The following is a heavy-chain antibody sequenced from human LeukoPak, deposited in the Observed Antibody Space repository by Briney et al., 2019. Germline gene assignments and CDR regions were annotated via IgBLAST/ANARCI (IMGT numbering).Heavy chain of an antibody. D-gene: IGHD5-18*01. J-gene: IGHJ5*02. CDR2: IYTSGST. V-gene: IGHV4-4*07. Sequence: SETLSLTCTVSGGSISSYYWSWIRQPAGKGLEWIGRIYTSGSTNYNPSLKSRVTISVDTSKNQFSLKLSSVTAADTAVYYCARVGTRYGYLNPRNNWFDPWGQGTLVTVSS. CDR3: ARVGTRYGYLNPRNNWFDP. CDR1: GGSISSYY.